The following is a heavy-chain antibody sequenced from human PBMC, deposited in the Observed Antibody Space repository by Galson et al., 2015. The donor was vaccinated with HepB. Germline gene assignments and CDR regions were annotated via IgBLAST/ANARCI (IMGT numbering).Heavy chain of an antibody. J-gene: IGHJ4*02. Sequence: SVKVSCKASGYTFTSYGISWVRQAPGQGLEWMGWISTQNGNTNYVQKFQGRVTMTADTSTSTAYMELRTLRSDDTAVYYCAAFVGWGAAAGTYFDYWGQGSLVTVSS. CDR2: ISTQNGNT. D-gene: IGHD6-13*01. V-gene: IGHV1-18*04. CDR3: AAFVGWGAAAGTYFDY. CDR1: GYTFTSYG.